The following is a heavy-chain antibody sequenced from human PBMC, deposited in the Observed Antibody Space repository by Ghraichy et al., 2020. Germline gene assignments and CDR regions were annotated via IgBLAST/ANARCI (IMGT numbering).Heavy chain of an antibody. CDR2: ISGSGDST. CDR1: GFTFSGYA. J-gene: IGHJ4*02. CDR3: ARVVLGVVIYDY. V-gene: IGHV3-23*01. Sequence: LSLTCAASGFTFSGYAMNWVRQPPGKGLEWVSAISGSGDSTYFADSVKGRFTISRDNSKNTLYLYMNSLRVDDTAVYYCARVVLGVVIYDYWGQGTLVSVSS. D-gene: IGHD3-22*01.